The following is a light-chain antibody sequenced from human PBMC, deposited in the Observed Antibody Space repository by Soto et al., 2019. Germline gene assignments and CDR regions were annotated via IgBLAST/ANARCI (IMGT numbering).Light chain of an antibody. V-gene: IGLV2-14*03. CDR2: DVT. CDR3: RSYTTSNTRQIG. CDR1: SSDVGGYNY. Sequence: QSVLTQPASVSGSPGQSITISCTGTSSDVGGYNYVSWYQHHPGKAPKLIIYDVTNRPSGVSNPFSGSKSGNTASLTISGLQPEVVADYDCRSYTTSNTRQIGVGTGTKVTVL. J-gene: IGLJ1*01.